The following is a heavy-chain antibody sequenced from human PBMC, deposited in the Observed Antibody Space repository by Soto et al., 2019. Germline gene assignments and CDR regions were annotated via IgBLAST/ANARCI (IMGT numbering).Heavy chain of an antibody. CDR1: GGSISSGGYY. Sequence: QVQLQESGPGLVKPSQTLSLTCTVSGGSISSGGYYWSWIRQHPGKGLEWIGYIYYSGSTYYNPSPKSRVTISVDTSKNQFSLKLSSVTAADTAVYYCARVAATRNYYYYYYMDVWGKGTTVTVSS. J-gene: IGHJ6*03. CDR2: IYYSGST. D-gene: IGHD2-15*01. V-gene: IGHV4-31*03. CDR3: ARVAATRNYYYYYYMDV.